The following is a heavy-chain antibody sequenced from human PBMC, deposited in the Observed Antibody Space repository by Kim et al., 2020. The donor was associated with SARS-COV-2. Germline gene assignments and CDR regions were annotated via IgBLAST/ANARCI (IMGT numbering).Heavy chain of an antibody. CDR3: ATCNGVYYYN. J-gene: IGHJ4*02. CDR2: FYDSGNI. D-gene: IGHD3-22*01. V-gene: IGHV4-59*13. Sequence: SETLSLTCTVSGGSISSYYWTWMRQPPGKGLEWIGFFYDSGNINYNPSLKSRVSMSVDTSKNHFSLNLTSVTAADTAVYYCATCNGVYYYNWGQGTLVTVSS. CDR1: GGSISSYY.